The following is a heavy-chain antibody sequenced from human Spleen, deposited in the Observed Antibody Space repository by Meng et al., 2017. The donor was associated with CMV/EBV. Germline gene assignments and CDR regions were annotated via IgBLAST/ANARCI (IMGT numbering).Heavy chain of an antibody. CDR1: GFSFGDYA. Sequence: SLKISCAASGFSFGDYAMHWVRQAPGKGLEWVSGISRESGSIAYADSVKGRFTISRDNAWNSLYLQMNSLRAEDTALYYCARDLDCTTTSCARGNHWGQGTLVTVSS. D-gene: IGHD2-2*01. CDR2: ISRESGSI. J-gene: IGHJ4*02. CDR3: ARDLDCTTTSCARGNH. V-gene: IGHV3-9*01.